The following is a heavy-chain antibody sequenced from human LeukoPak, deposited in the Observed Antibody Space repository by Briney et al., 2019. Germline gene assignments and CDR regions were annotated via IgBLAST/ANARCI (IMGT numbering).Heavy chain of an antibody. CDR1: GGSITSGDHY. Sequence: SETLSLTCTVSGGSITSGDHYWSWIRQPPGKGLELIGYTSYSGSTYYNASLRSRVIISLDTSQNQFSLKLSSVTTADMAVYYCARAGGAYGGIVDCWGRGTLATVSS. V-gene: IGHV4-30-4*01. D-gene: IGHD2-21*01. J-gene: IGHJ4*02. CDR3: ARAGGAYGGIVDC. CDR2: TSYSGST.